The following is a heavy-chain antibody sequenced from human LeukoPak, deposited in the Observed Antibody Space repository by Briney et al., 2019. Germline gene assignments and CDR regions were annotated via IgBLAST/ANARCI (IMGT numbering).Heavy chain of an antibody. CDR3: ARDRGYYGYFDY. J-gene: IGHJ4*02. D-gene: IGHD3-10*01. CDR2: INKDGGEK. CDR1: GFTFSSYW. Sequence: PGGSLRLSCAASGFTFSSYWMSWVRQAPGKGLEWVANINKDGGEKYYVDSVKGRFTISRGNAKNSLYLQMNSLRADDTAVYYCARDRGYYGYFDYWGQETLVTVSS. V-gene: IGHV3-7*03.